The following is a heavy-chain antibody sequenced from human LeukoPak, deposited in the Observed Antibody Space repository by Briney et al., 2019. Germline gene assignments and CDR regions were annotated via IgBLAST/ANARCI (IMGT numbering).Heavy chain of an antibody. J-gene: IGHJ6*03. CDR3: VREGEMANSHYYMDV. CDR2: ISTSSNYI. CDR1: GFIFNAYT. V-gene: IGHV3-21*01. Sequence: PGGSLRLSCAASGFIFNAYTMDWVRQAPGKGLEWVASISTSSNYIYYADSVKGRFTTSRDNAKDSLFLQMNSLRAEDTAVYYCVREGEMANSHYYMDVWGKGTTVIVSS. D-gene: IGHD5-24*01.